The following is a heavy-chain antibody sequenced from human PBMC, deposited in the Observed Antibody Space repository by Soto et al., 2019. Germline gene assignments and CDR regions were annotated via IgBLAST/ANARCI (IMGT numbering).Heavy chain of an antibody. D-gene: IGHD6-13*01. CDR1: GGTFSTYT. V-gene: IGHV1-69*02. Sequence: QVQLVQSGAEVKKPGSSVKVSCKASGGTFSTYTIIWVRQAPGQGLEWMGRILPMLDLTNSAQRFQGRVTIXAHXSTSTAYLELSSLRSEDTAVYYCTLGSWSAETFDIWGRGTMVTVSS. CDR3: TLGSWSAETFDI. CDR2: ILPMLDLT. J-gene: IGHJ3*02.